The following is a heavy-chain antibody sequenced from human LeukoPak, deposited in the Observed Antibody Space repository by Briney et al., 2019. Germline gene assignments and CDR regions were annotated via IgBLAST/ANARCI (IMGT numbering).Heavy chain of an antibody. CDR2: MNPNSGNT. Sequence: GASVKVSCMASGYTFTSYDINWVRQAPGQGLEWMGWMNPNSGNTGYAQKFQGRVTMTRNTSISTAYMELSSLRSEDTAVYYCARGFVGDDWLSPGGSWFDPWGQGTLVTVSS. CDR1: GYTFTSYD. CDR3: ARGFVGDDWLSPGGSWFDP. V-gene: IGHV1-8*01. J-gene: IGHJ5*02. D-gene: IGHD3-9*01.